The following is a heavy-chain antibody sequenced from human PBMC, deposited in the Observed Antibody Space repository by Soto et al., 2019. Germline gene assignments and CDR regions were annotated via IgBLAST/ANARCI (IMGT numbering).Heavy chain of an antibody. V-gene: IGHV3-30*03. Sequence: PGGSLRLSCAASGFTFSSYGMHWVRQAPGKGLEWVAVISYDGSNKYYADSVKGRFTISRDNSKNTLYLQMNSLRAEDTAVYYCARDSSPDSGYDRSLDYWGQGTLVTVSS. D-gene: IGHD5-12*01. CDR2: ISYDGSNK. J-gene: IGHJ4*02. CDR3: ARDSSPDSGYDRSLDY. CDR1: GFTFSSYG.